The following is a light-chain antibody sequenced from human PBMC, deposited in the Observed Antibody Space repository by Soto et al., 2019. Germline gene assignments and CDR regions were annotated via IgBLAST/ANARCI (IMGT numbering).Light chain of an antibody. CDR1: QSVSIY. CDR2: DSS. CDR3: KHRSNWPPIT. Sequence: EIVLTQSPATLSLSPGERATLSCRASQSVSIYLAWYQQKPGQAPKLLIYDSSNRAAGIPARFSARGSGTDFTLFISNLEPEDSAVYYYKHRSNWPPITFGQGTRLEIK. J-gene: IGKJ5*01. V-gene: IGKV3-11*01.